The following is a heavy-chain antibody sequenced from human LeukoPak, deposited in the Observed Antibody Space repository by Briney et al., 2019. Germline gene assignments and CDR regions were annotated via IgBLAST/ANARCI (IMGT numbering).Heavy chain of an antibody. CDR3: ARDVEGTTAYFDY. CDR2: ISSSSSTI. J-gene: IGHJ4*02. Sequence: PGGSLRLSCAVSGFTFSSHSMSWVRQAPGKGLEWVSYISSSSSTIYYADSVKGRFPISRDKAKNSLYLQMNSLRAEDTAVYYCARDVEGTTAYFDYWGQGTLVTVSS. D-gene: IGHD1-14*01. CDR1: GFTFSSHS. V-gene: IGHV3-48*01.